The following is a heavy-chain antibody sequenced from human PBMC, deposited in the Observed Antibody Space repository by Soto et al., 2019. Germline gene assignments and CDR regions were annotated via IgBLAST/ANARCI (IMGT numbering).Heavy chain of an antibody. D-gene: IGHD7-27*01. CDR2: INPAGGST. J-gene: IGHJ3*02. V-gene: IGHV1-46*03. Sequence: QVQLVQSGAEVKKPGASVQVSCKASGYTFTTYYLHWVRQAPGQGLEWMGVINPAGGSTTYSQNFQGRLTMTRDTSTSTVYMELSSLRSDDTAVYYCARERGSTNWAHKAFDIWGQGTMITVSS. CDR3: ARERGSTNWAHKAFDI. CDR1: GYTFTTYY.